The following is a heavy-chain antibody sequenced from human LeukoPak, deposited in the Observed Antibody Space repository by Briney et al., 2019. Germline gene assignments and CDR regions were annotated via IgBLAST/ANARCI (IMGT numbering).Heavy chain of an antibody. CDR3: TKMRTMSVTDWFDP. D-gene: IGHD3-10*02. Sequence: PGGSLRLSCTASGFTFSSYAMTWVRQAPGKGLECVSVISGIGTTTYYADSVKGRFTISRDNSKNTLFLQMNSLRVEDTATYYCTKMRTMSVTDWFDPWGQGTLVTVSS. J-gene: IGHJ5*02. V-gene: IGHV3-23*01. CDR2: ISGIGTTT. CDR1: GFTFSSYA.